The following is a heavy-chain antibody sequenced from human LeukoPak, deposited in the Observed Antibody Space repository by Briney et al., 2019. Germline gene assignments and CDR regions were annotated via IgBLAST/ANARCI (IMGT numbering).Heavy chain of an antibody. CDR1: GVFFRCFF. D-gene: IGHD3-10*01. CDR2: INHRGHD. CDR3: ARLTMVPRRMANYYYYYMDV. V-gene: IGHV4-34*01. Sequence: AETVSLTCAVWGVFFRCFFGSGIREPPGKGGEEWGEINHRGHDKYNPSLQSRVTISVDTSKNQFSLKLSSVTAADTAVYYCARLTMVPRRMANYYYYYMDVWGKGTTVTVSS. J-gene: IGHJ6*03.